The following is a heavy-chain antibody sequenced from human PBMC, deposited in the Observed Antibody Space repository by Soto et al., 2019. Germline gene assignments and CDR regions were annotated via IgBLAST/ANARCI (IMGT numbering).Heavy chain of an antibody. J-gene: IGHJ4*02. CDR2: TNAGNGNT. V-gene: IGHV1-3*01. CDR3: ARSSVPPYCSRTRCYSVDY. D-gene: IGHD2-2*01. CDR1: GYSFTTFG. Sequence: ASVKLSCKASGYSFTTFGIHWVRQAPGQRPEWMGWTNAGNGNTRSSQRFQGRITITRDTSANTVYMELRDLRSEDTSVYYCARSSVPPYCSRTRCYSVDYCGQGSLVIVSA.